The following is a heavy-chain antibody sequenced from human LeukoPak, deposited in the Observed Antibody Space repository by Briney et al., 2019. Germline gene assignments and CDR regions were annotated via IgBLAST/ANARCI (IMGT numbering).Heavy chain of an antibody. J-gene: IGHJ4*02. CDR1: GGSISSSSYY. CDR3: ARQQNRGYGLPFDY. V-gene: IGHV4-39*01. CDR2: IYYSGNT. D-gene: IGHD5-12*01. Sequence: SETLSLTCTVSGGSISSSSYYWGWIRQPPGKGLEWIGSIYYSGNTYHNPSLKSRVTISVDTSKNQSSLKLSSVTAADTAVYYCARQQNRGYGLPFDYWGQGTLVTVSS.